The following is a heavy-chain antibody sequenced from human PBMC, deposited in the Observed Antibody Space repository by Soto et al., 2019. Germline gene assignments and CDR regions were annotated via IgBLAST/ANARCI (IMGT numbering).Heavy chain of an antibody. D-gene: IGHD6-13*01. J-gene: IGHJ1*01. CDR3: ARHARYYSSNWFEDGAEYFQY. Sequence: PGESLKISCQGSGFTFTNYWIGWVRQMPGKGLEWMGIMYPGDSDIRYSPSFQGQVTISADKSISTAYLQWSSLKASDTAIYYCARHARYYSSNWFEDGAEYFQYWGQGTLVTVSS. V-gene: IGHV5-51*01. CDR2: MYPGDSDI. CDR1: GFTFTNYW.